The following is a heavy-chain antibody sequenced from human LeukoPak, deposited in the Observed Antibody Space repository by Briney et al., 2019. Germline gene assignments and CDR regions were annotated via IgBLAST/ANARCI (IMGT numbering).Heavy chain of an antibody. V-gene: IGHV4-34*01. J-gene: IGHJ4*02. CDR1: GGFFSGYY. Sequence: PSETLSLTCAVYGGFFSGYYWSWIRQPPGKGLEWIGEINHSGSTNYNPSLKSRVTISVDTSKNQFSLKLSSVTAADTAVYYCARVYRWLQYFDYWGQGTLVTVSS. CDR2: INHSGST. D-gene: IGHD5-24*01. CDR3: ARVYRWLQYFDY.